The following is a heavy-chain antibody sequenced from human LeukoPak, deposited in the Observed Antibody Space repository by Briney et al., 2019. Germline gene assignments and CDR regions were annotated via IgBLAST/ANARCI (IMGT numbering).Heavy chain of an antibody. CDR1: GGSVSSGSYY. V-gene: IGHV4-61*01. CDR2: IYYSGST. Sequence: SETLSLTCTVSGGSVSSGSYYWSWIRQPPGKGLEWIGYIYYSGSTNYNPSLKSRVTISVDTSKNQFSLKLSSVTAADTAVYYFARVPPGFWSGYYFHYYFDYWGQGTLVTVSS. J-gene: IGHJ4*02. D-gene: IGHD3-3*01. CDR3: ARVPPGFWSGYYFHYYFDY.